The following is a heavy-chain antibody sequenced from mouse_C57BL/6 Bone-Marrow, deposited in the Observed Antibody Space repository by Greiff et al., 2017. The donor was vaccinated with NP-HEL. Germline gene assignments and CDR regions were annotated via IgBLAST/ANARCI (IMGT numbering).Heavy chain of an antibody. CDR1: GYTFTSYW. CDR2: IHPSDSDT. Sequence: QVQLKQPGAELVKPGASVKVSCKASGYTFTSYWMHWVKQRPGQGLEWIGRIHPSDSDTNYTQQFKGTATLTVDKSSSTAYMQHSSLTSEDAAVYYCAIFYPEGYFDYWGQGTTLTGSS. J-gene: IGHJ2*01. V-gene: IGHV1-74*01. D-gene: IGHD2-3*01. CDR3: AIFYPEGYFDY.